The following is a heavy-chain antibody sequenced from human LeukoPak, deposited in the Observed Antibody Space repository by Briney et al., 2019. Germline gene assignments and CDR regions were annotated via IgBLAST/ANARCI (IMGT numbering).Heavy chain of an antibody. V-gene: IGHV4-59*08. J-gene: IGHJ4*02. Sequence: SETLSLTCTVSGGSISSYYWSWLRQPPGKGLGWVGYIYYSGSTNYNPSLKSRVTMSVDTSKNQFSLNLSSVTAADTAVYYCARHRGYCSSTGCLYYFDYWGQGTLVTVSS. D-gene: IGHD2-2*01. CDR1: GGSISSYY. CDR2: IYYSGST. CDR3: ARHRGYCSSTGCLYYFDY.